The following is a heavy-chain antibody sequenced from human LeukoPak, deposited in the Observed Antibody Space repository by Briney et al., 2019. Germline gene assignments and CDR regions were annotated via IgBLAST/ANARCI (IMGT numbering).Heavy chain of an antibody. CDR3: ANQHVHLLGFDY. V-gene: IGHV4-59*01. D-gene: IGHD3-10*01. Sequence: PSEALSLSCAVSGGSISSYYGCWVREPPGEGLGWIGHIYYSGSINYNPSPKRRVAISVDTSKKQFSLKPDSVTAADTAVYYCANQHVHLLGFDYWGQGTMVTVSS. J-gene: IGHJ4*02. CDR1: GGSISSYY. CDR2: IYYSGSI.